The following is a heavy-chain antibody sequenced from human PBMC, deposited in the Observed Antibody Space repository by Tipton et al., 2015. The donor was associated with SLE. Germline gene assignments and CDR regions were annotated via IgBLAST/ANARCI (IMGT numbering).Heavy chain of an antibody. Sequence: SLRLSCAASGFPFSTFRMSWVRQAPGKGLEWVANRKEDGSQEAYADSVKGRFTISRDNSQLLLYLELSSLRTEVTGSYYCAPDLGEAGIWGQGTMVTVSS. CDR2: RKEDGSQE. CDR3: APDLGEAGI. V-gene: IGHV3-7*03. CDR1: GFPFSTFR. J-gene: IGHJ3*02. D-gene: IGHD3-16*01.